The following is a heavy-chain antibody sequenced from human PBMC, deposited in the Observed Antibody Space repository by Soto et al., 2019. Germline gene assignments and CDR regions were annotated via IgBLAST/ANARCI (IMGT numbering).Heavy chain of an antibody. Sequence: GSLRLSCAASGFTLSSYAMSWVRQAPGKGLEWVSTFSGTGGYTYYADSVKGRFTISRDDSKNTLFLRMNSLRAADTAVYYCARGQRALITYGPFDPWGQGTLVTVSS. V-gene: IGHV3-23*01. D-gene: IGHD4-17*01. CDR1: GFTLSSYA. CDR2: FSGTGGYT. CDR3: ARGQRALITYGPFDP. J-gene: IGHJ5*02.